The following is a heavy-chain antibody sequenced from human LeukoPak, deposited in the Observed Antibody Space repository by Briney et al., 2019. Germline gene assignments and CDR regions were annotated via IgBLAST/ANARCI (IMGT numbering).Heavy chain of an antibody. D-gene: IGHD4-17*01. V-gene: IGHV1-2*02. CDR1: GYTFSAYY. J-gene: IGHJ4*02. CDR2: INPNSGGT. Sequence: ASVKVSCKASGYTFSAYYIHWVRQAPGQGLEWMAWINPNSGGTNYAQKFQGRVTMTRDTSISTAYMELSSLRSDDTAVYYCAPTAGHEYGDYLYYFDYWGQGTLVTVSS. CDR3: APTAGHEYGDYLYYFDY.